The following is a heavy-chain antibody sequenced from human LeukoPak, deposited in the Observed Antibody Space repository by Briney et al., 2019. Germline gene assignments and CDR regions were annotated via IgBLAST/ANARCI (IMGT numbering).Heavy chain of an antibody. CDR1: GFTFSSYA. CDR3: AKGRSASCTSCFNY. CDR2: ISGSGGST. V-gene: IGHV3-23*01. J-gene: IGHJ4*02. Sequence: GGSLRPSCAASGFTFSSYAMSWVRQAPGKGLEWVSAISGSGGSTYYADSVKGRFTISGDNSKNTLYLQLNSLRAEDTAVYYCAKGRSASCTSCFNYWGQGTLVTVSS. D-gene: IGHD2-2*01.